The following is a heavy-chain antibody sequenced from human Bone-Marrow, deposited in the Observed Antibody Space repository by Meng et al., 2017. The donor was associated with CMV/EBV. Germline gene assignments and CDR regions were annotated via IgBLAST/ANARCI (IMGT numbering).Heavy chain of an antibody. CDR1: GGSFSGYY. CDR2: TNHGGDT. Sequence: SQTLSLTCAVYGGSFSGYYWTWIRQPPGKGLEWIGVTNHGGDTSYNPYLKSRVGISVDTSKNQFSLRPSAVTAADTAVYYWARGRDTIFGVVITGYYFDSRGRGTLVTVSS. J-gene: IGHJ4*02. CDR3: ARGRDTIFGVVITGYYFDS. V-gene: IGHV4-34*01. D-gene: IGHD3-3*01.